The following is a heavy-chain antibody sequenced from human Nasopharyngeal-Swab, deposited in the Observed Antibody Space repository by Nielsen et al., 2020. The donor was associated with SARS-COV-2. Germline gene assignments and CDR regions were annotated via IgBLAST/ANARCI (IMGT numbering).Heavy chain of an antibody. V-gene: IGHV3-33*06. J-gene: IGHJ4*02. CDR1: GFTFSSYG. CDR2: IWYDGSNK. Sequence: GESLKISCAASGFTFSSYGMHWVRQAPGKGPEWVAVIWYDGSNKYYADSVKGRFTISRDNSKNTLYLQMNSLRAEDTAVYYCANSERGYDYIWGSYRYGTVGAFDYWGQGTLVTVSS. D-gene: IGHD3-16*02. CDR3: ANSERGYDYIWGSYRYGTVGAFDY.